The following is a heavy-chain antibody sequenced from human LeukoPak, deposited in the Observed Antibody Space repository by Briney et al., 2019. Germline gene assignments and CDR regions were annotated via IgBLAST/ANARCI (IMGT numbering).Heavy chain of an antibody. D-gene: IGHD3-10*01. CDR2: IYYSGST. CDR3: ARFLYGSGSYLGYFDY. V-gene: IGHV4-39*07. CDR1: GGSISSSSYY. J-gene: IGHJ4*02. Sequence: SETLSLTCTVSGGSISSSSYYWGWIRQPPGKGLEWIGSIYYSGSTYYNPSLKSRVTISVDTSKNQFSLKLSSVTAADTAVYYCARFLYGSGSYLGYFDYWGQGTLVTVSS.